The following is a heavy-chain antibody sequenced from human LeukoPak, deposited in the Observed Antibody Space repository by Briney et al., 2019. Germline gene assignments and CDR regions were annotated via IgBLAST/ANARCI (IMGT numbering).Heavy chain of an antibody. Sequence: GGSLRLSCAASGFTFSSSAMSWVRQAPGKGLEWVSTLSGSGITTYYADSVKGRFTISRDNSKNTLYLQINSLRAEDTAVYYCAKGIYSSGWSYFDYWGHGTLVTVSS. CDR2: LSGSGITT. D-gene: IGHD6-19*01. CDR1: GFTFSSSA. V-gene: IGHV3-23*01. J-gene: IGHJ4*01. CDR3: AKGIYSSGWSYFDY.